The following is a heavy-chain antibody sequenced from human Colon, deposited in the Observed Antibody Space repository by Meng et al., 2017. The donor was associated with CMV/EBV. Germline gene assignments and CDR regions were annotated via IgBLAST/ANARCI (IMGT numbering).Heavy chain of an antibody. V-gene: IGHV1-18*01. Sequence: GESLKISCKASGHTFTSYGISWVRQAPGQGLEWMGWISAYNGNTNYAQKPQSRVTMTTDTSTSTTYMELRSLRSDDTAVYYCARDTYYAIFGVVINQNYYYYGMDVWGQGTTVTVSS. CDR1: GHTFTSYG. D-gene: IGHD3-3*02. CDR3: ARDTYYAIFGVVINQNYYYYGMDV. CDR2: ISAYNGNT. J-gene: IGHJ6*02.